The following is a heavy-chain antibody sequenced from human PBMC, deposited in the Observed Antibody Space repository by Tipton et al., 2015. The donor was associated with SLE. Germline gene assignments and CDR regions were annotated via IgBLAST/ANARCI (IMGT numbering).Heavy chain of an antibody. CDR2: IYYNGGF. CDR3: ARGGDYIWGTYRDQEPFDS. Sequence: TLSLTCTVSGDSISSYYWSWIRKPPGQGLEWIGYIYYNGGFNYNPALKSRVTISADSSRNQVSLKLNSVTAADTAVFYCARGGDYIWGTYRDQEPFDSWGQGIQVTVSS. V-gene: IGHV4-59*13. CDR1: GDSISSYY. D-gene: IGHD3-16*02. J-gene: IGHJ4*02.